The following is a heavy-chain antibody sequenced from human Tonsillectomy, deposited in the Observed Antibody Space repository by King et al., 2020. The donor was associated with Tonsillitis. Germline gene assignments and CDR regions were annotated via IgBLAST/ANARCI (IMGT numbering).Heavy chain of an antibody. D-gene: IGHD3-3*01. CDR3: AKDFGSGTYYYYYMDV. CDR1: GFTFSSYA. Sequence: VQLVESGGGVVQPGRSLRLSCAASGFTFSSYAMHWVRQAPGKGLEWVAVISNDGSKKYYGDSVKGRVTISRDNSKNTLDLQMNSLRAEDTAVFYCAKDFGSGTYYYYYMDVWGKGTTVTVSS. CDR2: ISNDGSKK. J-gene: IGHJ6*03. V-gene: IGHV3-30*18.